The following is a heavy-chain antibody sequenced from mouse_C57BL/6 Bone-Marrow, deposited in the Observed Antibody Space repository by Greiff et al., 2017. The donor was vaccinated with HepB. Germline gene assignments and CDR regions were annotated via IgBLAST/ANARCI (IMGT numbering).Heavy chain of an antibody. Sequence: EVQLQQSGPELVKPGASVKISCKASGYTFTDYYMNWVKQSHGKSLEWIGDINPNNGGTSYNQKFKGKATLTVDKSSSTAYMELRSLTSEDSAVYYCARDGSSPPWFAYWGQGTLVTVSA. J-gene: IGHJ3*01. CDR3: ARDGSSPPWFAY. V-gene: IGHV1-26*01. CDR2: INPNNGGT. D-gene: IGHD1-1*01. CDR1: GYTFTDYY.